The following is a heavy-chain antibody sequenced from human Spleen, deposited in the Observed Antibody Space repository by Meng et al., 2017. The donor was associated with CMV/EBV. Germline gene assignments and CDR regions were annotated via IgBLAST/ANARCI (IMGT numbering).Heavy chain of an antibody. D-gene: IGHD1-26*01. CDR2: IYYGGST. CDR1: GDSISTNNYY. CDR3: ARVGTYSGTYPTGYFDS. J-gene: IGHJ4*02. Sequence: SETLSLTCTVSGDSISTNNYYWGWIRQPPGKGLEWIGSIYYGGSTYSNPSLKSGVTISIDTSKNQFSLKLGSVTAADTAVYYCARVGTYSGTYPTGYFDSWGQGTLVTVSS. V-gene: IGHV4-39*07.